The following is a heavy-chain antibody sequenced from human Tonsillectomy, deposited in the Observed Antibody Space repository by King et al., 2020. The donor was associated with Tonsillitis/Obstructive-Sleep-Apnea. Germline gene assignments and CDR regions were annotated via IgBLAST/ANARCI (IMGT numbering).Heavy chain of an antibody. Sequence: VQLVESVGGVVQPGRSLRLSCAASGFTFSSYGMHWVRQAPGTGLEWVAVIWYDGSNKYYSDSVKGRFTISRDNSKNTLYLQMNSLRAEDTAVYYCARRDAYYDFWSGYYTGSDFDYWGQGTLVTVSS. CDR2: IWYDGSNK. CDR1: GFTFSSYG. CDR3: ARRDAYYDFWSGYYTGSDFDY. J-gene: IGHJ4*02. V-gene: IGHV3-33*01. D-gene: IGHD3-3*01.